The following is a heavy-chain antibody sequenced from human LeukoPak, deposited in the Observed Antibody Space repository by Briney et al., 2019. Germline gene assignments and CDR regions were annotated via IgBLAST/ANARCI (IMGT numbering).Heavy chain of an antibody. Sequence: GGSLRLSCAISGLTHHDYAMTWVRQAPGKGLEWVSTIVGDSSKTYYADSARGRFTISRDNSNYMLFLHMNSLRAEDTAIYYCAKQPYNYYYLDVWGKGTTVTVSS. J-gene: IGHJ6*03. CDR3: AKQPYNYYYLDV. CDR2: IVGDSSKT. CDR1: GLTHHDYA. V-gene: IGHV3-23*01. D-gene: IGHD2-2*02.